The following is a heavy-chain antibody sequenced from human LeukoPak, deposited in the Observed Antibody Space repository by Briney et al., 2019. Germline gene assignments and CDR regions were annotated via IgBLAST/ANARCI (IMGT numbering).Heavy chain of an antibody. CDR2: INIEGTII. Sequence: GGSLRLSCAASGFSLLSSWMHWVRQVPGEGLVWVARINIEGTIISYADSVKGRFTISRDNAKNTLYLQMNRLRAEDTAVYYCAKDTCSGSYWCAFDIWGQGTMVTVSS. CDR3: AKDTCSGSYWCAFDI. D-gene: IGHD1-26*01. CDR1: GFSLLSSW. J-gene: IGHJ3*02. V-gene: IGHV3-74*01.